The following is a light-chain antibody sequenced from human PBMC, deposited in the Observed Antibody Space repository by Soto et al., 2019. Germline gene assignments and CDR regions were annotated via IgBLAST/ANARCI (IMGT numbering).Light chain of an antibody. J-gene: IGLJ1*01. CDR2: EVT. CDR1: SSDIGSYDL. V-gene: IGLV2-23*02. CDR3: CSFADFTYV. Sequence: QSALTQPASVSGSPGQSITISCTGTSSDIGSYDLVSWYQQHPGTGPKLIIYEVTKRPSGVSTRFSGSKSGNTASLTISGLQAVDEADYYCCSFADFTYVFGTGTKVTVL.